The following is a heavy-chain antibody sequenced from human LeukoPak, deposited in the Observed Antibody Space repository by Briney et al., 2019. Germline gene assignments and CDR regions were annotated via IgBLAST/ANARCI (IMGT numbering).Heavy chain of an antibody. J-gene: IGHJ3*01. V-gene: IGHV4-39*07. CDR1: GGSISSGSNY. Sequence: KTSETLSLTCTVSGGSISSGSNYWGWIRQPPGKTLEWIGSIYSSGSTYYNSSLKSRVIILIDTSKNHFSLTLSSVTAADTAVYYCTRSDGYGLVGIWGQGTMVTVSS. CDR3: TRSDGYGLVGI. D-gene: IGHD3-10*01. CDR2: IYSSGST.